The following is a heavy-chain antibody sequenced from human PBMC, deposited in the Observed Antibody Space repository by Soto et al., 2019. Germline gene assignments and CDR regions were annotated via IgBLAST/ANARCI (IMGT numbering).Heavy chain of an antibody. CDR1: VFTFTSYW. CDR2: INSDGSST. Sequence: EVQLVESGGGLVQPGGPLRLSCAGSVFTFTSYWMLWVRQAPGKGLVWVSRINSDGSSTSYADPVKGRFTISRDNTKNTLYLQMNSLRAEDTAVYYCARDHGGSCYPSHGMDVWGLGTTVTVSS. CDR3: ARDHGGSCYPSHGMDV. V-gene: IGHV3-74*01. J-gene: IGHJ6*02. D-gene: IGHD6-13*01.